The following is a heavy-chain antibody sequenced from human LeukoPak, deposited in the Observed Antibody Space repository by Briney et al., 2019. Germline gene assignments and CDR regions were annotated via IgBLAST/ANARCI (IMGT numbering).Heavy chain of an antibody. Sequence: GESLKISCKGSGYSFTYYWIGWVRQMPGKGLEWMGIIYPGDSDTKYSPSFQGQVTISADMSITTAYLQWRSLKASDTAIYYCARRMRDYRTWDYWGQGTPVTVSS. D-gene: IGHD1-14*01. V-gene: IGHV5-51*01. CDR2: IYPGDSDT. CDR1: GYSFTYYW. CDR3: ARRMRDYRTWDY. J-gene: IGHJ4*02.